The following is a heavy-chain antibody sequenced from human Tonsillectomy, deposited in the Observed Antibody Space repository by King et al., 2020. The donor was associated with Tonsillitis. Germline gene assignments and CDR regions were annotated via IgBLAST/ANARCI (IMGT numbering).Heavy chain of an antibody. J-gene: IGHJ4*02. CDR3: AKVSLREVRGFFDY. CDR2: ISGSSGST. V-gene: IGHV3-23*04. Sequence: VQLVESGGGLVQPGGSLRLSCAASGFTFSSYAMTWVRQAPGKGLEWVSVISGSSGSTYYADSVKGRFTISRDNSKNTLYLQKHSLRAEDTAVYYCAKVSLREVRGFFDYWGQGTLVTVSS. D-gene: IGHD3-10*01. CDR1: GFTFSSYA.